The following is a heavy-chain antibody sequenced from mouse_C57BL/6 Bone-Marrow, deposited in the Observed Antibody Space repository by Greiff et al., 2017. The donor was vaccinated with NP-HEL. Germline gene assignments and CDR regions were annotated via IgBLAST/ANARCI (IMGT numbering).Heavy chain of an antibody. Sequence: QVQLQQSGAELVKPGASVKISCKASGYAFSSYWMNWVKQRPGKGLEWIGQIYPGDGDTNYNGKFKGKATLTADKSSSTAYMQLSSLTSEDSAVYFCASFGYDYSWYFDVWGTGTTVTVSS. CDR2: IYPGDGDT. D-gene: IGHD2-4*01. V-gene: IGHV1-80*01. CDR3: ASFGYDYSWYFDV. J-gene: IGHJ1*03. CDR1: GYAFSSYW.